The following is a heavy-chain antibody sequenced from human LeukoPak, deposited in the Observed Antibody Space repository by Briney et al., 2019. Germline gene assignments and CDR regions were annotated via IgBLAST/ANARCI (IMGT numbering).Heavy chain of an antibody. Sequence: GGSLRLSCAASGFTFSDYYMSWIRPAPGKGLEWVSYISSSGSTIYYADSVKGRFTISRDNAKNSLYLQMNSLRAEDTAVYYCARSRRRGWFDPWGQGTLVTVSS. V-gene: IGHV3-11*01. CDR1: GFTFSDYY. CDR3: ARSRRRGWFDP. D-gene: IGHD3-10*01. CDR2: ISSSGSTI. J-gene: IGHJ5*02.